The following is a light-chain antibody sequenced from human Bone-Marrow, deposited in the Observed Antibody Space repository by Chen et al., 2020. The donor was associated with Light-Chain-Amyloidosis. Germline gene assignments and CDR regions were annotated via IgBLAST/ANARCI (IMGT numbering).Light chain of an antibody. CDR1: RSSIGTNT. V-gene: IGLV1-44*01. J-gene: IGLJ2*01. Sequence: QSVLTQPPSASGTPGQRVTISCSGIRSSIGTNTVNWYQQFPGTAPKLLIYFNSQRPSGVPDRFSGSNSGTSASLAISGLQSDDEADYFCAAWDDGLNGVLFGGGTKLTVL. CDR3: AAWDDGLNGVL. CDR2: FNS.